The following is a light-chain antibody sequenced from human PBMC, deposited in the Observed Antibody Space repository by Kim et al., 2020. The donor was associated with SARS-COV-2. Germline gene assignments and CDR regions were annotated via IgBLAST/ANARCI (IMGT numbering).Light chain of an antibody. CDR3: QRTYRASRA. Sequence: DIQMTQSPSSLSASVGDRVTITCRASQDISRYLNWYQQKPGKAPKLLIYTASRLQSGVPSRFTGSGSETDFTLTISSLQPEDFATYYCQRTYRASRAFGRGTKVDIK. CDR1: QDISRY. V-gene: IGKV1-39*01. CDR2: TAS. J-gene: IGKJ1*01.